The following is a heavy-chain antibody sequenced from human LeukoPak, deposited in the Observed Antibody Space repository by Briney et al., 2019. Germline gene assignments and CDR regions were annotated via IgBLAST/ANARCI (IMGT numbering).Heavy chain of an antibody. Sequence: PGRSLRLSCGASGFAFSSYAMHWVRQAPGKGLEWMAVISYDGSNKYYADSVKGRFTISRDNSKNTLYLQMNSLRAEDAAVYYCARDGACGGDCYPPYYFDYWGQGTLVTVSS. J-gene: IGHJ4*02. CDR2: ISYDGSNK. V-gene: IGHV3-30-3*01. CDR3: ARDGACGGDCYPPYYFDY. D-gene: IGHD2-21*02. CDR1: GFAFSSYA.